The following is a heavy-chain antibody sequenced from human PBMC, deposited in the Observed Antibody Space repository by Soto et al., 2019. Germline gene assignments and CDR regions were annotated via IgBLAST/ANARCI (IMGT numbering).Heavy chain of an antibody. D-gene: IGHD3-10*01. CDR3: ARAPLGVAAY. Sequence: EVQLVESGGGLVQPGGSLRLSCAASGFTFSSYWMRWARQAPGKGLEWVANIKQDGSDISYVDSVKGRFTISRDDANNSLYLQMNSLRVEDTAVYYWARAPLGVAAYWGQGTLVTVSA. CDR1: GFTFSSYW. CDR2: IKQDGSDI. J-gene: IGHJ4*02. V-gene: IGHV3-7*03.